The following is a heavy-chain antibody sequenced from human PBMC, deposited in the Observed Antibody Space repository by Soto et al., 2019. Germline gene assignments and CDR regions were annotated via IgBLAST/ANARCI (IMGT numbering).Heavy chain of an antibody. Sequence: SETFSLSCTVSGGSISRSERRLFRQPPGKGLEWIGYIYYSGSTNYNPSLKSRVTISVDTSKNQFSLKLSSVTAADTAVYYCARHGMSSGYYGYDAFDIWGQGTMVT. J-gene: IGHJ3*02. D-gene: IGHD3-22*01. CDR3: ARHGMSSGYYGYDAFDI. CDR2: IYYSGST. V-gene: IGHV4-59*08. CDR1: GGSISRSE.